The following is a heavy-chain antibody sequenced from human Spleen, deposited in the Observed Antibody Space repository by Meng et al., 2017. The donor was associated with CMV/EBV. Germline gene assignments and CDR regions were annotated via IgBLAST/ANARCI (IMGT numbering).Heavy chain of an antibody. CDR1: GFTFSSYS. V-gene: IGHV3-21*01. J-gene: IGHJ4*02. CDR3: ARDLPAGNSNSWYALGY. D-gene: IGHD6-13*01. Sequence: GGSLRLSCAASGFTFSSYSMNWVRQAPGKGLEWVSSISGGSDYIYYADSVKGRFTISRDNAKKSVFLQMNSLRGEDTAVYYCARDLPAGNSNSWYALGYWGQGALVTVSS. CDR2: ISGGSDYI.